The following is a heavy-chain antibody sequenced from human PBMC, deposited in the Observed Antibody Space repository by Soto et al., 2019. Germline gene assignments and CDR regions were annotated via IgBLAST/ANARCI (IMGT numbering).Heavy chain of an antibody. CDR3: ARDYIAVAGYYYYGMDV. CDR2: IYYRRST. D-gene: IGHD6-19*01. V-gene: IGHV4-39*02. J-gene: IGHJ6*02. Sequence: PAETLSLTWCVSGGCLSSSCYYWWLIRLPSWKGLEWMGSIYYRRSTYYSPSLKSRVTISVDTAKNQFSLKLSSVTAADTAVYYCARDYIAVAGYYYYGMDVWGQGTTFTVSS. CDR1: GGCLSSSCYY.